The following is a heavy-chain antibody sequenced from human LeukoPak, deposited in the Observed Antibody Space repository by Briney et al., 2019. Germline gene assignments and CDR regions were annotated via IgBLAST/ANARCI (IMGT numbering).Heavy chain of an antibody. V-gene: IGHV3-7*01. CDR2: IKQDGSEK. Sequence: GGSLRLSCAASGFTFSSYWMSWVRQAPGKGLEGVANIKQDGSEKYYVDSVKGRFSISRDNAKNSLYLQMNSLRAEDTAVYYFARRYPADGMDVWGQGTTVTVSS. D-gene: IGHD2-2*02. J-gene: IGHJ6*02. CDR1: GFTFSSYW. CDR3: ARRYPADGMDV.